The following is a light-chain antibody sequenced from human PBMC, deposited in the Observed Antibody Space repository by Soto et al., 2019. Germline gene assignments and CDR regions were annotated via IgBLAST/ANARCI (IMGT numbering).Light chain of an antibody. Sequence: DIQMTQSPSTLSASVGDRVTITCRASQSISSWLAWYQQKPGKAPKILIYKASSLESGVPSRFSGSGSGTEFTLTISSLQPDDFATYYCQQYNGYVLTFGGGTKVEIK. CDR3: QQYNGYVLT. CDR1: QSISSW. CDR2: KAS. J-gene: IGKJ4*01. V-gene: IGKV1-5*03.